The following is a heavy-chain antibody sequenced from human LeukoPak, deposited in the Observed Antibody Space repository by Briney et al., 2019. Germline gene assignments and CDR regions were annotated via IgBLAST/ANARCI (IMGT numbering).Heavy chain of an antibody. J-gene: IGHJ6*02. Sequence: ASVKVSCKASGYTFTGYYMHWVRQAPGQGLEWMGWINPNSGGTNYAQKFQGRVTMTRDTSISTAYMEPSRLRSDDTAVYYCARGRGNIVVVPAAKDMDVWGQGTTVTVSS. D-gene: IGHD2-2*01. CDR1: GYTFTGYY. V-gene: IGHV1-2*02. CDR2: INPNSGGT. CDR3: ARGRGNIVVVPAAKDMDV.